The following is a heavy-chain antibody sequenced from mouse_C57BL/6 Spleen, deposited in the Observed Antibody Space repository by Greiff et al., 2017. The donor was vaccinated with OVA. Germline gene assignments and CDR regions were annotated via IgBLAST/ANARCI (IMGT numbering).Heavy chain of an antibody. CDR2: ISSGGDYI. CDR3: TRGGYFDD. Sequence: DVHLVESGEGLVKPGGSLKLSCAASGFTFSSYAMSWVRQTPEKRLEWVAYISSGGDYIYYADTMKGRFTITRDNARNTLYLPMSSLKSEDTAMYYCTRGGYFDDWGQGTTLTVSS. CDR1: GFTFSSYA. V-gene: IGHV5-9-1*02. J-gene: IGHJ2*01. D-gene: IGHD1-1*02.